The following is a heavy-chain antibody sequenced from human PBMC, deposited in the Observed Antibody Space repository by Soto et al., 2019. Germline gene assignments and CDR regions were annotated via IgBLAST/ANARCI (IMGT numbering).Heavy chain of an antibody. CDR1: GFSFSSYA. V-gene: IGHV3-23*01. D-gene: IGHD1-26*01. CDR2: ISGSFGST. CDR3: TTEWELLTNYYYGMDV. Sequence: TGVSLRLSCVASGFSFSSYAMNWVRQAPGKGLEWVSTISGSFGSTYYADSVQGRFTVSRDNSKNKLYLQMNSLRAEDTAVYYCTTEWELLTNYYYGMDVWGQGTTVTVSS. J-gene: IGHJ6*02.